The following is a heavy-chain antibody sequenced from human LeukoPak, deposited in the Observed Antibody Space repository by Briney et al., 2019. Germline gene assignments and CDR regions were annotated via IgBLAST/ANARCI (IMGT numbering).Heavy chain of an antibody. CDR3: ARDQVTISSGTFDI. Sequence: ASVKVSCKASGYTFTSYGISWVRQAPGQGLEWMGWISAYNGNTNYAQKLQGRATMTTDTSTTTAYMELRSLRSDDTAVYYCARDQVTISSGTFDIWGQGTMVTVSS. J-gene: IGHJ3*02. CDR2: ISAYNGNT. D-gene: IGHD3-3*02. CDR1: GYTFTSYG. V-gene: IGHV1-18*01.